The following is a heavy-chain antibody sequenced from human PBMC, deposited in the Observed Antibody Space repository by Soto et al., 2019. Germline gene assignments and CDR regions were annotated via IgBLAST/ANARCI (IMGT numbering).Heavy chain of an antibody. Sequence: GGSLRLSCGASGFTFSVYAMTWVRQAPGKGLEWVSAISGNGGSTYYADSVKGRFTISRDNSKSTLHLQMNSLRVEDTAVYYCAKDRTFGPPLVRFDSWGQGTLVTVS. CDR2: ISGNGGST. D-gene: IGHD6-6*01. J-gene: IGHJ4*02. V-gene: IGHV3-23*01. CDR1: GFTFSVYA. CDR3: AKDRTFGPPLVRFDS.